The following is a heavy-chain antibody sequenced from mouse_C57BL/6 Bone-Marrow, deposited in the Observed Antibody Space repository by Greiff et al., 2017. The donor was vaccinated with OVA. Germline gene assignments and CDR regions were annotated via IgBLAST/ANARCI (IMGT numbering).Heavy chain of an antibody. CDR1: GFTFSDFY. D-gene: IGHD3-3*01. CDR3: ARDALGTPHWYFDV. J-gene: IGHJ1*03. CDR2: SRNKANDYTT. V-gene: IGHV7-1*01. Sequence: EVKLVESGGGLVQSGHSLRLSCATSGFTFSDFYMEWVRQAPGKGLEWIAASRNKANDYTTEYSASVKGRFIVSRDTSQSILYLQMNALRAEDTAIYYCARDALGTPHWYFDVWGTGTTVTVSS.